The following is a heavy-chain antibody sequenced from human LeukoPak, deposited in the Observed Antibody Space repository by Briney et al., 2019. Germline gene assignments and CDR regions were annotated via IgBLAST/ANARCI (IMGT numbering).Heavy chain of an antibody. Sequence: EPSETLSLTCAVYIDSFSNYHWNWIRQTPAKGMEWIGEVNESGGTNISPSLRSRVILSVDTSKNQFSLKLISVTVADTAIYYCARGQGATVPQVGKNWFDPWGQGTRVTVSS. V-gene: IGHV4-34*01. CDR2: VNESGGT. CDR1: IDSFSNYH. D-gene: IGHD1-26*01. J-gene: IGHJ5*02. CDR3: ARGQGATVPQVGKNWFDP.